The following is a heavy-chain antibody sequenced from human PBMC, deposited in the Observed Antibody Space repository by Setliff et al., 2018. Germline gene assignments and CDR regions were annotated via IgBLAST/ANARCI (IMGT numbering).Heavy chain of an antibody. CDR3: ARAPSVELVTIRTNSWFTY. D-gene: IGHD5-18*01. CDR2: ISVYNGDT. Sequence: VKVSCKASGYPFRNYAFAWVRQAPGQGLEWVGWISVYNGDTNYAQKFQGRVTLTTDTSTSTAYMELRSLTSDDSAFYYCARAPSVELVTIRTNSWFTYWGQGTLVTVSS. CDR1: GYPFRNYA. V-gene: IGHV1-18*01. J-gene: IGHJ4*02.